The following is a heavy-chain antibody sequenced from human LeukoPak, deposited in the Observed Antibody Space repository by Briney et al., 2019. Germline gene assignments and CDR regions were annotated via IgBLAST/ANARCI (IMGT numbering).Heavy chain of an antibody. CDR1: GGSITNGGYS. CDR3: ARYSSTWPYWYLDL. CDR2: ISHTGST. D-gene: IGHD6-13*01. Sequence: SETLSLTCAVSGGSITNGGYSWGWIRQPPGKGLEWIGYISHTGSTYYKPSLKSRVTISVDRSKNQFSLKLTSVTAADTAVYYCARYSSTWPYWYLDLWGRGTLVTVSS. V-gene: IGHV4-30-2*01. J-gene: IGHJ2*01.